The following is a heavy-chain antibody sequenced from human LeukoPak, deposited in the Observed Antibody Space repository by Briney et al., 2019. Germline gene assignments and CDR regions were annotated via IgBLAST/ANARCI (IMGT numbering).Heavy chain of an antibody. J-gene: IGHJ5*02. Sequence: ASVKVSCKASGYTFTGYYMHWVRQAPGQGLEWMGWINPNSGGTNYAQKLQGRVTMTTDTSTSTAYMELRSLRSDDTAVYYCARSPKVPKYYYGSGDNRFDPWGQGTLVTVSS. CDR2: INPNSGGT. D-gene: IGHD3-10*01. CDR1: GYTFTGYY. V-gene: IGHV1-2*02. CDR3: ARSPKVPKYYYGSGDNRFDP.